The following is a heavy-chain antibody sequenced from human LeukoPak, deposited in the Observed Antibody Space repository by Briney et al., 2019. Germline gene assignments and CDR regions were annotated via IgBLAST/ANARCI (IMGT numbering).Heavy chain of an antibody. D-gene: IGHD6-13*01. CDR1: GGSISSYY. CDR2: IYYSGST. Sequence: SETLSLTCTVSGGSISSYYWGWIGQPPGKGLEWIGSIYYSGSTYYNPSLKSRVTISVDTSKNQFSLKLSSVTAADTAVYYCARLSKGIAARAFDIWGQGTMVTVSS. J-gene: IGHJ3*02. CDR3: ARLSKGIAARAFDI. V-gene: IGHV4-39*01.